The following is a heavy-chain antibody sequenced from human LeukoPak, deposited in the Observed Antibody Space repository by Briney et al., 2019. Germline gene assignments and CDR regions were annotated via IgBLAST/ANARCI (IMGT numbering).Heavy chain of an antibody. Sequence: GRSLRLSCAASGFTFDDYAMNWVRQAPGKGLEWVSGISWNSGSIGYADSVRGRFTISRDNSKNTVYLQMNSLRAEDTAVYFCAKEALPGIAVAGRVYWGQGTLVTASS. CDR2: ISWNSGSI. CDR3: AKEALPGIAVAGRVY. V-gene: IGHV3-9*01. J-gene: IGHJ4*02. D-gene: IGHD6-19*01. CDR1: GFTFDDYA.